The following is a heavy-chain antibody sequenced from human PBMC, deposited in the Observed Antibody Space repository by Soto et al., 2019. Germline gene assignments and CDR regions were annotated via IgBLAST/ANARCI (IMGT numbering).Heavy chain of an antibody. J-gene: IGHJ4*02. CDR3: ARVISPAGDY. Sequence: VQLVQSEAEVKKPGASVKVSCTASGYSFTDYYLHWVRQAPGQGLEWLGRTNPKSGGTNYAQRFEDRVKLTRDTSLGRAYLELTSLGSDDTAGYYCARVISPAGDYWGQGTLVTVSS. CDR1: GYSFTDYY. V-gene: IGHV1-2*02. CDR2: TNPKSGGT.